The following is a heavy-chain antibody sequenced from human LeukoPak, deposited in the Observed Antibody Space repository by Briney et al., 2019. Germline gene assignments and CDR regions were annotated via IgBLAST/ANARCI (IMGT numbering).Heavy chain of an antibody. CDR3: ARALNRYTEFYFDY. CDR2: IWYDGSNK. Sequence: PGGSLRLSCATSGFTFSSHAMHWVRQAPGKGLEWVAVIWYDGSNKYYGDSVKGRFTISRDNSKNTLYLQMNSLRAEDTAVYYCARALNRYTEFYFDYWGQGTLVTVSS. V-gene: IGHV3-33*01. CDR1: GFTFSSHA. J-gene: IGHJ4*02. D-gene: IGHD3-16*02.